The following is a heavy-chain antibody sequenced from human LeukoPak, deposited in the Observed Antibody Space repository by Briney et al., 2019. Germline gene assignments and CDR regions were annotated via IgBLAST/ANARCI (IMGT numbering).Heavy chain of an antibody. CDR1: GYTFTGYY. Sequence: GASVTVSFKASGYTFTGYYMHWVRQAPGQGVEWMGWINPNSGGTNYAQKFQGRVTMTRDTSISTAYMELSRLRSDDTAVYYCARQARRSSTSCGLAYWGQGTLVTVSS. CDR2: INPNSGGT. D-gene: IGHD2-2*01. V-gene: IGHV1-2*02. CDR3: ARQARRSSTSCGLAY. J-gene: IGHJ4*02.